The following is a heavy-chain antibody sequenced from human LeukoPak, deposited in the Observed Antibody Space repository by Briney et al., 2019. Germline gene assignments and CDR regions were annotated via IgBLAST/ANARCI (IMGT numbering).Heavy chain of an antibody. Sequence: GGSLRLSCAASGFTFSSYGMHWVRQAPGKGLEWVAVISYDGSNKYYADSVKGRFTISRDNSKNTLYLQMNSLRAEDTAVHYCGGPGSTSHFDYWGQGTLVTVSS. CDR1: GFTFSSYG. J-gene: IGHJ4*02. V-gene: IGHV3-30*03. CDR2: ISYDGSNK. CDR3: GGPGSTSHFDY.